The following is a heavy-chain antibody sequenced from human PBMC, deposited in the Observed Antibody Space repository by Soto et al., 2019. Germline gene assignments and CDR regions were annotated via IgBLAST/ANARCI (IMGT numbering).Heavy chain of an antibody. V-gene: IGHV1-46*01. J-gene: IGHJ5*02. D-gene: IGHD5-18*01. CDR2: INPSGGST. CDR3: ARETTAIIRAAWFDP. Sequence: RASVKVSCKASGYTFTSHYMHWVRQAPGQGLEWMGIINPSGGSTTYAQKFQGRVTMTRDTFTSTVYMELSSLRSEDTAVYYCARETTAIIRAAWFDPWGQGTVVTVSS. CDR1: GYTFTSHY.